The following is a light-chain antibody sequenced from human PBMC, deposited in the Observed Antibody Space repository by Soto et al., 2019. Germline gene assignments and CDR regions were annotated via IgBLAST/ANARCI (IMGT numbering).Light chain of an antibody. V-gene: IGLV1-40*01. J-gene: IGLJ2*01. CDR3: QSYDSSLDVV. CDR1: SSNIGAGYD. Sequence: QSVLTHPPSVSGAPGQRVTISCTGSSSNIGAGYDVHWYQQLPGTAPKLLIYGNSNRPSGVPDRFSGSKSGTSASLAITGLQAEDEADYYCQSYDSSLDVVFGGGTQVTVL. CDR2: GNS.